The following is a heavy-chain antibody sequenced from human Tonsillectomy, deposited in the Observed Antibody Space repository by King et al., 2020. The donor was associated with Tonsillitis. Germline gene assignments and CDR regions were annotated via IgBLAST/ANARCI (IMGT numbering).Heavy chain of an antibody. CDR1: AFTFSSYG. J-gene: IGHJ6*02. CDR3: AKRKITVFRYYGMDV. V-gene: IGHV3-30*18. D-gene: IGHD3-10*02. Sequence: VQLVESGGGVVQPGRSLRLSCVASAFTFSSYGMHWVRQAPGKGLEWVAVISSDGSDKHYADSVKGRFTISRDNSKNTLYLQMNSLRAEDTAVYYCAKRKITVFRYYGMDVWGQGTTVTVSS. CDR2: ISSDGSDK.